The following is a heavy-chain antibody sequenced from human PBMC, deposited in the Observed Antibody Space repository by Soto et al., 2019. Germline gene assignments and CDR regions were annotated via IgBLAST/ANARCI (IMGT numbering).Heavy chain of an antibody. CDR1: GGTFSSYA. D-gene: IGHD3-3*01. CDR3: ARDHRRYYDFWSGYYSAHYYYGMDV. Sequence: SVKVSWKASGGTFSSYAISWVRQAPGQGLEWMGGIIPIFGTANYAQKFQGRVTITADESTSTAYMELSSLRSEDTAVYYCARDHRRYYDFWSGYYSAHYYYGMDVWGQGTTVTVSS. J-gene: IGHJ6*02. CDR2: IIPIFGTA. V-gene: IGHV1-69*13.